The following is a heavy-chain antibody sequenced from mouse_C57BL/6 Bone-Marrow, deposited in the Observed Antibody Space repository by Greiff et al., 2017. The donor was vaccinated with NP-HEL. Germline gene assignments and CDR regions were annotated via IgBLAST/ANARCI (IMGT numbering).Heavy chain of an antibody. CDR3: ARSRIYGYPFDY. CDR1: GYTFANYW. J-gene: IGHJ2*01. CDR2: IYPGGGYT. Sequence: VQLQQSGAELVRPGTSVKMSCKASGYTFANYWIGWAKQRPGHGLEWIGDIYPGGGYTNYNEKFKGKATLTADKSSSTAYMQFSSLTSEDSAIYYCARSRIYGYPFDYWGQDTTLTVSS. V-gene: IGHV1-63*01. D-gene: IGHD2-2*01.